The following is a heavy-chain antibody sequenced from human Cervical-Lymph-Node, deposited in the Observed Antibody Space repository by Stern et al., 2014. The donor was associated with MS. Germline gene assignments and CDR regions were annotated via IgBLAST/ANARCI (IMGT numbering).Heavy chain of an antibody. J-gene: IGHJ4*02. D-gene: IGHD3-22*01. Sequence: VQLVESGGGVVKPGRSLRISCAVSGVTFSSYGMHWVRKGQGKGMEWVTLISYDASRKSYADSVKGRFTISRDNSKNTLYLQMNILRIEDTAVYYCASAYYNTSGSDYWGQGALVTVSS. CDR1: GVTFSSYG. CDR2: ISYDASRK. CDR3: ASAYYNTSGSDY. V-gene: IGHV3-30*03.